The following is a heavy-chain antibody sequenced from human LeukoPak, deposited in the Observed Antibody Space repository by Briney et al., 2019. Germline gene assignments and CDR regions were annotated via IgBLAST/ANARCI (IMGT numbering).Heavy chain of an antibody. Sequence: PSETLSLTCTVSGGSISSYYWSWIRQPPGKGLEWVSAISGSGGSTYYADSVKGRFTISRDNSKNTLYLQMNSLRAEDTAVYYCAKDRGLLPYDYWGQGTLVTVSS. CDR1: GGSISSYY. J-gene: IGHJ4*02. D-gene: IGHD3-10*01. CDR3: AKDRGLLPYDY. V-gene: IGHV3-23*01. CDR2: ISGSGGST.